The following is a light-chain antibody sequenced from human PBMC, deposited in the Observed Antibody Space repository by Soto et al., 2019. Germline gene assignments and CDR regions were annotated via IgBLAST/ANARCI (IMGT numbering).Light chain of an antibody. J-gene: IGKJ4*01. V-gene: IGKV3-15*01. Sequence: EIVMTQSPATLSVSPGERATLSCRASQSVSSNLAWYQQKPGQAPRLLIYGASTRATGIPARFSGSGSGTEFTLTISSLQYEDFAVYYCQQYNNWPLLFGGGTKVEIK. CDR2: GAS. CDR1: QSVSSN. CDR3: QQYNNWPLL.